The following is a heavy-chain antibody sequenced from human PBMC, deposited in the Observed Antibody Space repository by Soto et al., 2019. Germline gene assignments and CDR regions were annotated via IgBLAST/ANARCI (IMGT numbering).Heavy chain of an antibody. CDR2: IYYSGST. J-gene: IGHJ4*02. D-gene: IGHD3-10*01. CDR3: ARGPRRAGRTYFDY. V-gene: IGHV4-59*01. CDR1: GGSISSYY. Sequence: PSETLSLTCTVSGGSISSYYWSWIRQPSGKGLEWIGYIYYSGSTNYNPSLKSRVTISVDTSKNQFSLKLSSVTAADTAVYYCARGPRRAGRTYFDYWGQGTLVTVTS.